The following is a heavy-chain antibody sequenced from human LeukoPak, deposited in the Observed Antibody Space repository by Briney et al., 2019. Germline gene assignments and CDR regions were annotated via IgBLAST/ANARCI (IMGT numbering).Heavy chain of an antibody. CDR1: GGSISTYY. CDR3: VGTKLWLSFDS. V-gene: IGHV4-59*01. Sequence: SETLSLTCTVSGGSISTYYWSWIRQPPGKRLEWIGYIYYTGTTNYNPSLKGRLTISVDTSKSQFSLRLSSVTSADTAVYYCVGTKLWLSFDSWGQGTLVTVSS. CDR2: IYYTGTT. J-gene: IGHJ4*02. D-gene: IGHD5-18*01.